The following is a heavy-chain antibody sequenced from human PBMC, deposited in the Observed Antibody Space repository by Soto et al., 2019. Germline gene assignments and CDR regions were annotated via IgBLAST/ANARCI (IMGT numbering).Heavy chain of an antibody. Sequence: GGSLRLSCAASGFTFSSYSMNWVRQAPGKGLEWVSYISSSSSTIYYADSVKGRFTISRDNAKNSLYLQMNSLRAEDTAVYYCARVNVGMVVAATPDYYYYMDVWGKGTTVTVSS. CDR3: ARVNVGMVVAATPDYYYYMDV. D-gene: IGHD2-15*01. CDR1: GFTFSSYS. V-gene: IGHV3-48*01. J-gene: IGHJ6*03. CDR2: ISSSSSTI.